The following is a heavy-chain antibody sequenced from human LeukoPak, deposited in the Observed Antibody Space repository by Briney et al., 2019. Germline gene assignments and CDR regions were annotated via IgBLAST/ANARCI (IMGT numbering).Heavy chain of an antibody. Sequence: ASVKVSCKASGYTFINYYMHWVRQAPGQGLEWMGIINPSGGGTSYAQKFQGRVTMTRDTSTSTVYMEVSSLRSEDTAVYYCARGADSSGYYSIFYFDYWGQGTLVTVSS. V-gene: IGHV1-46*01. D-gene: IGHD3-22*01. CDR1: GYTFINYY. CDR2: INPSGGGT. CDR3: ARGADSSGYYSIFYFDY. J-gene: IGHJ4*02.